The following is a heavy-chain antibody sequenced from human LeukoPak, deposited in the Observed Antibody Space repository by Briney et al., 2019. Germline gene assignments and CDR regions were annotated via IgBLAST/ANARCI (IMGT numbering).Heavy chain of an antibody. CDR2: IYYSGST. CDR1: GGSISSYY. J-gene: IGHJ5*02. Sequence: PSETLSLTCTVSGGSISSYYWSWIRQPPGKGLEGLGYIYYSGSTNYNPSLKSRVTISVDTSKNQFSLKLSSVPAADTAVYYCARDIPWFDPWGQGTLVTVSS. V-gene: IGHV4-59*01. CDR3: ARDIPWFDP.